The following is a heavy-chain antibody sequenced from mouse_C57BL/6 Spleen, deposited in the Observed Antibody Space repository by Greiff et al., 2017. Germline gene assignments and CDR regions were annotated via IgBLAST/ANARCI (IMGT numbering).Heavy chain of an antibody. CDR3: ARGSSYRY. J-gene: IGHJ2*01. Sequence: EVKLVESGGGLVKPGGSLKLSCAASGFTFSSYAMSWVRQTPEKRLEWVATISDGGSYTYYPDNVKGRFPISRDNAKNNLYLQMSHLKSEDTAMYYCARGSSYRYWGQGTTLTVSS. CDR1: GFTFSSYA. CDR2: ISDGGSYT. D-gene: IGHD1-1*01. V-gene: IGHV5-4*03.